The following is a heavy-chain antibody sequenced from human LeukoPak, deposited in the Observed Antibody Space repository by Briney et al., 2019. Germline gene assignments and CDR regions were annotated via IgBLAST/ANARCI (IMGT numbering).Heavy chain of an antibody. D-gene: IGHD2-2*01. CDR1: GGSISNYY. V-gene: IGHV4-59*01. CDR2: IYYSGST. CDR3: ASPGYCSSTSCFPDV. J-gene: IGHJ6*02. Sequence: ETLSLTCTVSGGSISNYYWSWIRQPPGKGLEWIGYIYYSGSTNYNPSLKSRVTISVDTSKNQFSLKLSSVTAADTAMYYCASPGYCSSTSCFPDVWGQGTTVTVSS.